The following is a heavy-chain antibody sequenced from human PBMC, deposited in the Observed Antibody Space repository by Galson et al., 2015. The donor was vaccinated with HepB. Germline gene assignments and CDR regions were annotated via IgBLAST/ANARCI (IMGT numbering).Heavy chain of an antibody. J-gene: IGHJ4*02. D-gene: IGHD2-21*01. CDR3: ARLGAFLTVEGVVDY. CDR2: IDPSDSYS. V-gene: IGHV5-10-1*01. Sequence: QSGAEVKKPGESLRISCKGSGYSFTSYWISWVRQMPGKGLEWMGRIDPSDSYSNYSPSFQGHVTISADKSINTAYLQWSSLKASDTAMYYCARLGAFLTVEGVVDYWGQGTLVTVSS. CDR1: GYSFTSYW.